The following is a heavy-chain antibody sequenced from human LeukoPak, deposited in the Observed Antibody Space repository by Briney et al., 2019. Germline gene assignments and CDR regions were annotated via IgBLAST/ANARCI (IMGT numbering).Heavy chain of an antibody. D-gene: IGHD5-12*01. CDR1: GSTFIANW. V-gene: IGHV5-51*01. CDR2: IYPGDSDT. CDR3: GSGGYSGYEFDY. J-gene: IGHJ4*02. Sequence: HGEPLKISCRASGSTFIANWFGGVRQMPGKGLEWMGVIYPGDSDTRYSPSFQGQVTMSADKSISTAYLQWSSLKASASAMYYCGSGGYSGYEFDYWGQGTLVTVSS.